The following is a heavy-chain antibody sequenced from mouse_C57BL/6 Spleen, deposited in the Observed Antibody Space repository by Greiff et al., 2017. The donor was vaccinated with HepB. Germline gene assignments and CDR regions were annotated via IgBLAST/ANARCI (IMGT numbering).Heavy chain of an antibody. CDR2: IDPSDSYT. CDR1: GYTFTSYW. Sequence: VKLQQPGAELVMPGASVKLSCKASGYTFTSYWMHWVKQRPGQGLEWIGEIDPSDSYTNYNQKFKGKSTLTVDKSSSTAYMQLSSLTSEDSAVYYCARRGATVVAYYYAMDYWGQGTSVTVSS. V-gene: IGHV1-69*01. D-gene: IGHD1-1*01. CDR3: ARRGATVVAYYYAMDY. J-gene: IGHJ4*01.